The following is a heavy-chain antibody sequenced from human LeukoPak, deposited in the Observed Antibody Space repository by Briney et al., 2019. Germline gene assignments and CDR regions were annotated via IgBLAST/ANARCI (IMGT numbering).Heavy chain of an antibody. Sequence: SETLSLTCTVSGGSISSSYWSWIRQPPGKGLEWIGYISYSGSTNYNPSLKSRVTISVDTSKNQFSLKLSSVTAADTAVYYCARSRGSSWSPEYWGQGTLVTVSS. V-gene: IGHV4-59*01. CDR3: ARSRGSSWSPEY. J-gene: IGHJ4*02. D-gene: IGHD6-13*01. CDR2: ISYSGST. CDR1: GGSISSSY.